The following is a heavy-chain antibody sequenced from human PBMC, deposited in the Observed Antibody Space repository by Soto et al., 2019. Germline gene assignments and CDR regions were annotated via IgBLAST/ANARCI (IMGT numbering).Heavy chain of an antibody. CDR3: VSPHHSSGWYYFDY. Sequence: SETLSLTCTVSGGSISSYYWSWIRQPPGKGLEWIGYIYYSGSTNYNPSLKSRVTISVDTSKNQFSLKLSSVTAADTAVYYCVSPHHSSGWYYFDYWGQGTLVTVSS. CDR1: GGSISSYY. D-gene: IGHD6-19*01. J-gene: IGHJ4*02. V-gene: IGHV4-59*08. CDR2: IYYSGST.